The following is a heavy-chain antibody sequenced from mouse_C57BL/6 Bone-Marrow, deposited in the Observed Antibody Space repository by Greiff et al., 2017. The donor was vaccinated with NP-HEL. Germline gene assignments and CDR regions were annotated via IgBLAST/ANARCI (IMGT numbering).Heavy chain of an antibody. Sequence: EVQLQQSGPELVKPGASVKISCKASGYTFTDYYMNWVKQSHGKSLEWIGDINPNNGGTSYNQKFKGKATLTVDKSSSTAYMELRSLTSEDSAVYYCARGDGHWYFDVWGTGTTVTVSS. V-gene: IGHV1-26*01. CDR2: INPNNGGT. J-gene: IGHJ1*03. CDR1: GYTFTDYY. CDR3: ARGDGHWYFDV. D-gene: IGHD2-3*01.